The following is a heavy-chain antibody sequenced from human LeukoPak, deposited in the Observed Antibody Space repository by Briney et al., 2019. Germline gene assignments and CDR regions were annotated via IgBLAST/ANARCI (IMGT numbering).Heavy chain of an antibody. V-gene: IGHV3-30*04. CDR3: AKDRGVYTFGAYYFNS. CDR1: GFPFSSVS. Sequence: GGSLRLSCAASGFPFSSVSIHWVRQPPGKGLAWVACISKDGSDKYYADSVRGRSTISRDNSEKTLFLQINSLKPEDTAVYYCAKDRGVYTFGAYYFNSWGKGTLVTVAS. CDR2: ISKDGSDK. D-gene: IGHD3-3*01. J-gene: IGHJ4*02.